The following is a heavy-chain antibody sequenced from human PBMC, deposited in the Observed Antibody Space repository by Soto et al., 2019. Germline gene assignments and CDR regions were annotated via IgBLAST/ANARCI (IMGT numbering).Heavy chain of an antibody. J-gene: IGHJ3*02. CDR2: IYHSGST. D-gene: IGHD5-12*01. CDR3: ARGIGLPDAFDI. V-gene: IGHV4-30-2*01. CDR1: GGFISSGGYS. Sequence: SETLSLTCAVSGGFISSGGYSWSWIRQPPGKGLEWIGYIYHSGSTYYNPSLKSRVTISVDRSKNQFSLKLSSVTAADTAVYYCARGIGLPDAFDIWGQGTMVTVS.